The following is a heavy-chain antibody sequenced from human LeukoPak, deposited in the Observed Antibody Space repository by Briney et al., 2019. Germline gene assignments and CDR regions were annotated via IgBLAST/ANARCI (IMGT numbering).Heavy chain of an antibody. CDR3: ARAYYYDSSGYGHFDY. J-gene: IGHJ4*02. CDR1: GYSFTSYW. Sequence: GESLKISCKGSGYSFTSYWIGWVRQMPGKGLEWMGIIYPGDSDTRYSPSFRGQVTISADKSISTAYLQWSSLKASDTAMYYCARAYYYDSSGYGHFDYWGQGTLVTVSS. D-gene: IGHD3-22*01. V-gene: IGHV5-51*01. CDR2: IYPGDSDT.